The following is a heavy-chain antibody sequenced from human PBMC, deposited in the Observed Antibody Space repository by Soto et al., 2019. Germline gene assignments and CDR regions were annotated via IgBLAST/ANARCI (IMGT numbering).Heavy chain of an antibody. D-gene: IGHD2-2*01. CDR3: AGDTEDIVVVPAPSGMDV. CDR1: GGTFSSYT. CDR2: IIPILGIA. Sequence: GASVKVSCKASGGTFSSYTISWVRQAPGQGLEWMGRIIPILGIANYAQKFQGRVTITADESTSTAYMELSSLRSEDTAVYYCAGDTEDIVVVPAPSGMDVWGQGTTVTVSS. J-gene: IGHJ6*02. V-gene: IGHV1-69*04.